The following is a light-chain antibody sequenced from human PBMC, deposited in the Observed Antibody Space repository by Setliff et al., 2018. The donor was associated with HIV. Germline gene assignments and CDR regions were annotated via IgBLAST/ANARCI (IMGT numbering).Light chain of an antibody. J-gene: IGKJ5*01. CDR1: QSVLHSSNNKNY. CDR3: QQYYNPPYT. V-gene: IGKV4-1*01. Sequence: DIVMTQSPDSLAVSLGERATINCRSSQSVLHSSNNKNYLTWYQQKPGQPPKLLISWASTRESGVPDRFSGGGSGTDFTLTISSLQAEDVAVYYCQQYYNPPYTFGQGTRLEIK. CDR2: WAS.